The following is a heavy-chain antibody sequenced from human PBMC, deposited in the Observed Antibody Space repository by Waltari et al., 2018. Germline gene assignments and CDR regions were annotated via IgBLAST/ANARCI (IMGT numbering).Heavy chain of an antibody. CDR1: GGSISSGGYY. V-gene: IGHV4-39*01. Sequence: QLRLQESGPGLVKPSEPLSLTCTVSGGSISSGGYYWGWIRQSPGKGLGWIGSIYYSGSTYYNPTLESRVTISGDTSKNEFSLKLSSVTAADTAVYYCARHWKRSGYRFDPWGQGTLVTVSS. D-gene: IGHD5-12*01. J-gene: IGHJ5*02. CDR2: IYYSGST. CDR3: ARHWKRSGYRFDP.